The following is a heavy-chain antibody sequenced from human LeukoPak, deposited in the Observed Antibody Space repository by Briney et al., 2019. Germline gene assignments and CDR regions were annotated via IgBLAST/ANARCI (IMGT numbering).Heavy chain of an antibody. V-gene: IGHV4-61*02. J-gene: IGHJ6*03. D-gene: IGHD2-15*01. CDR1: GGSISSDGYY. CDR3: ARVFGGSDFNYYYYYMDV. CDR2: IYTSGST. Sequence: PSQTLSLTYTVSGGSISSDGYYWSWIRQPAGKGLEWIGRIYTSGSTLYNPSLKSRVTISVDTSKNQFSLKLTSVTAADTAVYYCARVFGGSDFNYYYYYMDVWGKGTTVTISS.